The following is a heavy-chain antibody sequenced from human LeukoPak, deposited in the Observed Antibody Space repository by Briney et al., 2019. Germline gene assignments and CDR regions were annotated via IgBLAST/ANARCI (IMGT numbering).Heavy chain of an antibody. Sequence: ASVKVSCKASGGTFSSYAISWVRQAPGQGLEWMGGIIPIFGTANYAQKFQGGVTITADESTSTAYMELSSLRSEDTAVYYCARAPDYYDSSGYMYYFDYWGQGTLVTVSS. D-gene: IGHD3-22*01. V-gene: IGHV1-69*13. CDR1: GGTFSSYA. CDR2: IIPIFGTA. CDR3: ARAPDYYDSSGYMYYFDY. J-gene: IGHJ4*02.